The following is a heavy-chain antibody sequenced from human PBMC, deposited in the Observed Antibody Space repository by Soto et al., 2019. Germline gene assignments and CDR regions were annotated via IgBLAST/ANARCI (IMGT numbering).Heavy chain of an antibody. CDR2: IKEDGSET. J-gene: IGHJ4*02. V-gene: IGHV3-7*05. CDR3: ARGGSHSSDS. CDR1: GFTFSDFW. D-gene: IGHD1-26*01. Sequence: EVQLVESGGNWVQPGGSLRLSCAASGFTFSDFWMSWVRRAPGRGLEWVANIKEDGSETYYVDSVEGRFTISRDNAKKSLYLQMNSLSAEDTALYYCARGGSHSSDSWGQGALVTVSS.